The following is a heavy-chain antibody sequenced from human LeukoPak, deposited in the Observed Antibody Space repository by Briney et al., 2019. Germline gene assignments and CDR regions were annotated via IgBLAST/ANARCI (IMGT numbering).Heavy chain of an antibody. CDR3: ARGFHYYDSSGGVKGVDP. J-gene: IGHJ5*02. V-gene: IGHV4-34*01. CDR2: ITHSGST. CDR1: GGSFSGYY. Sequence: SETLSLTCAVYGGSFSGYYWSWIRQPPGKWLGWIGEITHSGSTNYNPSLKSRVTISVDTSKNQFSLKLSSVTAADTAVYYCARGFHYYDSSGGVKGVDPWCQGTLVTVSS. D-gene: IGHD3-22*01.